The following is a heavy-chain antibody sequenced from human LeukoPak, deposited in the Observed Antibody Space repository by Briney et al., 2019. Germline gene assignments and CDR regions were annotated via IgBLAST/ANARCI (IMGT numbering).Heavy chain of an antibody. D-gene: IGHD3-10*01. CDR2: INHSGST. CDR3: ARLSRLAVVVLLPTDY. Sequence: SETLSLTCAVYGGSFSGYCWSWIRQPPGKGLEWIGEINHSGSTNYNPSLKSRVTISVDTSKNQFSLKLSSVTAADTAVYYCARLSRLAVVVLLPTDYWGQGTLVTVSS. CDR1: GGSFSGYC. V-gene: IGHV4-34*01. J-gene: IGHJ4*02.